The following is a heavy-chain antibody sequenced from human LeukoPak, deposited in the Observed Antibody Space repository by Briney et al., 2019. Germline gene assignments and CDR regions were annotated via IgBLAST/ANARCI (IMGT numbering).Heavy chain of an antibody. D-gene: IGHD3-22*01. Sequence: ASVKVSCKASGYTFTSYGISGVRQAPGQGLEWMGWISAYNGNTNYAQKLQGRVTMTTDTSTSTAYMELRSLRSDDTAVYYCARYYYDSSGYYPLDYWGQGTLVTVSS. CDR2: ISAYNGNT. V-gene: IGHV1-18*01. J-gene: IGHJ4*02. CDR1: GYTFTSYG. CDR3: ARYYYDSSGYYPLDY.